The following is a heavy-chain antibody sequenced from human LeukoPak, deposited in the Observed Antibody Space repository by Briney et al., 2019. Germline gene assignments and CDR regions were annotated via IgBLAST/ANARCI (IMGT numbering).Heavy chain of an antibody. V-gene: IGHV5-51*01. CDR1: GYSFTSYW. D-gene: IGHD2-15*01. CDR2: IYPGDSDT. J-gene: IGHJ3*02. CDR3: VRLGYCSGGSCLAFDI. Sequence: GESLKISCKGSGYSFTSYWIGWVRQMPGKGLEWMGVIYPGDSDTRYSPSFQGQVTISADKSISTAYLQWSSLKASDTAMYYCVRLGYCSGGSCLAFDIWGQGTMVTVSS.